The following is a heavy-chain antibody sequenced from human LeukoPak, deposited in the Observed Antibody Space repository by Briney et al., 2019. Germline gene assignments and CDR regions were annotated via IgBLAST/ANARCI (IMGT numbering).Heavy chain of an antibody. Sequence: ASVTVSCKASGYTFTSYDINWVRQATGQGLEWMGWMNPNSGNTGYAQKFQGRVTMTRNTSISTAYMGLSSLRSEDTAVYYCARVGIRRYYYYGMDVWGQGTTVTVSS. V-gene: IGHV1-8*01. CDR1: GYTFTSYD. CDR3: ARVGIRRYYYYGMDV. J-gene: IGHJ6*02. CDR2: MNPNSGNT. D-gene: IGHD5-18*01.